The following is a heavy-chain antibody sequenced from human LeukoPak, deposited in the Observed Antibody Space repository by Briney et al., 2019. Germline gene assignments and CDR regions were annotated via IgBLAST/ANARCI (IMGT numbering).Heavy chain of an antibody. CDR1: AGSFGGYY. Sequence: SETLSLTCAVYAGSFGGYYWSWIRQPPGKGLEWIGEINHSGSTNYNPSLKSRVTISVDTSKNQFSLKLSSVTAADTAVYYCARDYGIAAAGNFQHWGQGTLVTVSS. V-gene: IGHV4-34*01. J-gene: IGHJ1*01. CDR3: ARDYGIAAAGNFQH. CDR2: INHSGST. D-gene: IGHD6-13*01.